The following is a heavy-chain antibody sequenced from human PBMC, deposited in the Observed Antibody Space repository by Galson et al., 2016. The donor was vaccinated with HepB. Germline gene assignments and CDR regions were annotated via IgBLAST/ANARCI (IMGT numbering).Heavy chain of an antibody. D-gene: IGHD4-17*01. CDR1: GGSISSSSYY. Sequence: LSLTCPVSGGSISSSSYYWGWIRQPPGKGLEWIGSIYYSGSTYYNPSLKSRVTISVDTSKNQFSLKLSSVTAADTAVYYCARSTVTTFYYWGQGTLVTVSS. V-gene: IGHV4-39*01. J-gene: IGHJ4*02. CDR3: ARSTVTTFYY. CDR2: IYYSGST.